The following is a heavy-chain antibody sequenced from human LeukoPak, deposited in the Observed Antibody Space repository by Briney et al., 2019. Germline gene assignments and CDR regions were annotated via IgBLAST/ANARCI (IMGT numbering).Heavy chain of an antibody. V-gene: IGHV4-59*01. CDR2: IYYSGST. D-gene: IGHD2-2*01. J-gene: IGHJ4*02. CDR3: ASGPYCSSTSCYGWYVDY. Sequence: PSETLSLTCTVSGGSISSYYWSWIRQPPGKGLEWIGYIYYSGSTNYNPSLESRVTISVDTSKNQFSLKLSSVTAADTAVYYCASGPYCSSTSCYGWYVDYWGQGTLVTVSS. CDR1: GGSISSYY.